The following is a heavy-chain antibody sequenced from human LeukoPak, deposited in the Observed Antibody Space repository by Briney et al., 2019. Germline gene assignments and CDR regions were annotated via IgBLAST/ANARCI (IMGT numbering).Heavy chain of an antibody. CDR3: ARDCPSIAARPTDWYFDL. D-gene: IGHD6-6*01. CDR1: GFAVSSKY. J-gene: IGHJ2*01. CDR2: IYLDGRA. Sequence: GGSLRLSCAASGFAVSSKYMNWVRQAPGKGLEWVTVIYLDGRADYADSVKGRFTISSDNSKNTVYLQMNSLKDEDTAVYYCARDCPSIAARPTDWYFDLWGRGTLVTVS. V-gene: IGHV3-66*01.